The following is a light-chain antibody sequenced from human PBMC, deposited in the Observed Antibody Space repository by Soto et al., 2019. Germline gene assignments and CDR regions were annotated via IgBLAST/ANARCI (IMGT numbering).Light chain of an antibody. CDR2: GAS. Sequence: IVLTQSPGTLSLSPGERATLSCRASQTVSRSALAWYQQKPGQAPRLLIYGASNRATGIPDRFSGSGSGTDFTLTISRLEPEDFEVYYCQQYGNSPFTFGGGTKVDIK. V-gene: IGKV3-20*01. CDR1: QTVSRSA. CDR3: QQYGNSPFT. J-gene: IGKJ4*01.